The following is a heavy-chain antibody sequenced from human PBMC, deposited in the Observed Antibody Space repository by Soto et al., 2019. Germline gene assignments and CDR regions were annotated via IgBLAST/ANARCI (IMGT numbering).Heavy chain of an antibody. Sequence: SETLSLTCTVSGGSISSYYWSWIRQPAGKGLEWIGRIYTSGSTNYNPSLKSRVTMSVDTSKNQFSLKLSSVTAADTAVYYCARCLRFGEFESWFDPWGQGTLVTVSS. J-gene: IGHJ5*02. CDR1: GGSISSYY. CDR3: ARCLRFGEFESWFDP. D-gene: IGHD3-10*01. V-gene: IGHV4-4*07. CDR2: IYTSGST.